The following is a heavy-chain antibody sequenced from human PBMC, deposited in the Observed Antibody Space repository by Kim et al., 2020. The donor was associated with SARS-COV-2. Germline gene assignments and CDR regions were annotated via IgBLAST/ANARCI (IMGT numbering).Heavy chain of an antibody. CDR3: AKDLGGYYYDSSGYFDL. J-gene: IGHJ2*01. Sequence: GGSLRLSCAASGFTFSSYAMSWVRQAPGKGLEWVSAISGSGGSTYYADSVKGRFTISRDNSKNTLYLQMNSLRAEDTAVYYCAKDLGGYYYDSSGYFDLWGRGNLVTVSS. CDR2: ISGSGGST. CDR1: GFTFSSYA. D-gene: IGHD3-22*01. V-gene: IGHV3-23*01.